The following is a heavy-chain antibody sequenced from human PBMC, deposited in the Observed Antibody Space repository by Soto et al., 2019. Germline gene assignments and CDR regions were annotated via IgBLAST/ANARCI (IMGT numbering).Heavy chain of an antibody. CDR2: IYYSGST. V-gene: IGHV4-59*01. CDR3: ARYFHHYPLAY. J-gene: IGHJ1*01. D-gene: IGHD1-26*01. Sequence: PSEALSLSCTGSGGSISRYDWSVSRQPPGKGLEWIGYIYYSGSTNYNPSLKSRVTISVDTSKNQFSLKLSSVTAADTAVYYCARYFHHYPLAYSGQRTPVPVSS. CDR1: GGSISRYD.